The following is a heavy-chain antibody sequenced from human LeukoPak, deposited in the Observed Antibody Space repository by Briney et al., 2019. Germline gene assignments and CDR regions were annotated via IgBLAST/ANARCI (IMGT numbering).Heavy chain of an antibody. V-gene: IGHV4-59*12. Sequence: SETLSLTCTVSGGSISSYYWSWIRQPPGKGLEWIGYIYYSGSTNYNPSLKSRVTISVDTSKNQFSLKLSSVTAADTAVYYCARAPGGDCSGGSCNNWFDPWGQGTLVAVSS. D-gene: IGHD2-15*01. CDR2: IYYSGST. CDR3: ARAPGGDCSGGSCNNWFDP. CDR1: GGSISSYY. J-gene: IGHJ5*02.